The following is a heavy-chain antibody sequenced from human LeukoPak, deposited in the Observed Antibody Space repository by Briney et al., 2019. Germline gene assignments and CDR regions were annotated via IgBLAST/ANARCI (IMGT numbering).Heavy chain of an antibody. J-gene: IGHJ6*03. CDR1: DDSITDYY. V-gene: IGHV4-59*01. CDR2: ILNTGNT. CDR3: ARLSANPINNDYYMDV. Sequence: SETLSLTRTVFDDSITDYYWSWIRQPPGKGLECIGYILNTGNTNYNPSLQSRVTMSLDTSKNHFSLKLTSVTAADTAVYYCARLSANPINNDYYMDVWGKGTTVTISS. D-gene: IGHD1/OR15-1a*01.